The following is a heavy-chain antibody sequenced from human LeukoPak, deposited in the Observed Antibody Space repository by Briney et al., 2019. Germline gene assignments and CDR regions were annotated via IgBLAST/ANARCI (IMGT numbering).Heavy chain of an antibody. CDR1: GFTFSSYE. V-gene: IGHV3-48*03. Sequence: GGSLRLSCAASGFTFSSYEMNWVRQAPGKGLEWVSFIIGSGSTIYYADSVKGRFTISRDNARNSLFLQMNSLRAEDTALYYCAGDSYGLAYWGQGTLVTVSS. D-gene: IGHD3-10*01. J-gene: IGHJ4*02. CDR2: IIGSGSTI. CDR3: AGDSYGLAY.